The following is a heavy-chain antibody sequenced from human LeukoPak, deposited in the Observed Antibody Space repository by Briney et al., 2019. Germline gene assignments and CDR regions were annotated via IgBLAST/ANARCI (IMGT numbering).Heavy chain of an antibody. CDR3: ATSRTFDY. D-gene: IGHD2-8*01. CDR2: KNSDGSST. J-gene: IGHJ4*02. V-gene: IGHV3-74*01. Sequence: GGTLKLSCAAPGCTFSSDGMHWVRQAPGKGVLSVSRKNSDGSSTSYADSVQGRFTISRDNAKNTVYLQMNSLRAEDTAVYYCATSRTFDYWGQGTLVTVSS. CDR1: GCTFSSDG.